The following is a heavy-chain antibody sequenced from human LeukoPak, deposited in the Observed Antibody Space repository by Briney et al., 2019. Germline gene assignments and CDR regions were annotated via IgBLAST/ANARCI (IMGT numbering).Heavy chain of an antibody. CDR2: ISSSSSYM. CDR3: ARGMREARYFFDY. J-gene: IGHJ4*02. D-gene: IGHD3-10*01. V-gene: IGHV3-21*01. CDR1: GFTFSSYS. Sequence: GGSLRLSCAASGFTFSSYSMNWVRQAPGKGLEWVSSISSSSSYMYYADSAKGRFTISRDNARNSLYLQMNSPRAEDTAVYYCARGMREARYFFDYWGQGTLVTVSS.